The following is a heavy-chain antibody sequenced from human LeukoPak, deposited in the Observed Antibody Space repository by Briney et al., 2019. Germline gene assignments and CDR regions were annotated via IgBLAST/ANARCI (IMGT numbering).Heavy chain of an antibody. V-gene: IGHV4-38-2*02. D-gene: IGHD2-21*02. Sequence: SETLSLTCTVSGYSISSGYYWGWIRQPPGKGLEWIGSIYHSGSTYYNPSLKSRVTISVDTSKNQFSLKLSSVTAADTAVYYCARDEVVVVTARGGTAEDAFDIWGQGTMVTVSS. CDR1: GYSISSGYY. CDR3: ARDEVVVVTARGGTAEDAFDI. J-gene: IGHJ3*02. CDR2: IYHSGST.